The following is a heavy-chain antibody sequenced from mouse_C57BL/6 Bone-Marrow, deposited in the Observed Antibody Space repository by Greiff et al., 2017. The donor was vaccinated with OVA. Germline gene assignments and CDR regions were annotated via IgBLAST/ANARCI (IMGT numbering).Heavy chain of an antibody. CDR3: ARDTPLLLRDYYAMDY. CDR2: ISDGGSYT. J-gene: IGHJ4*01. CDR1: GFTFSSYA. D-gene: IGHD1-1*01. V-gene: IGHV5-4*01. Sequence: EVMLVESGGGLVKPGGSLKLSCAASGFTFSSYAMSWVRQTPEKRLEWVATISDGGSYTYYPDNVKGRFTISRDNAKNNLYLQMSQLKSEDTAMYYCARDTPLLLRDYYAMDYWGQGTSVTVSS.